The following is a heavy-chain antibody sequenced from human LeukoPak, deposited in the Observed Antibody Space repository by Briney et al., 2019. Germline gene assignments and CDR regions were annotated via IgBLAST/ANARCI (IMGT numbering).Heavy chain of an antibody. V-gene: IGHV3-7*03. CDR2: IKQDGSEK. J-gene: IGHJ4*02. CDR1: GFTFSSYW. CDR3: ARRGYYGSGTYPRPFDY. D-gene: IGHD3-10*01. Sequence: GGSLRLSCAASGFTFSSYWMSWVRQAPGKGLEWVANIKQDGSEKYYVDSVKGRFTISRDNAKNSLYLQMNSLRAEDTAVYYCARRGYYGSGTYPRPFDYWGQGTLVTVSS.